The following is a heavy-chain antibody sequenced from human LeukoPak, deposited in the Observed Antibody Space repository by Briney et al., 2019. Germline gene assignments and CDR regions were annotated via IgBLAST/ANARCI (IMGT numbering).Heavy chain of an antibody. CDR1: GFTFDDYA. Sequence: PGGSLRLSCAASGFTFDDYAMHWVRQAPGKGLEWVSLISWDVISTYYADSVKGRFTISRDNSKNSLYLQMNSLRAEDTALYCCAKALSSLSIAARLDYWGQGTLVTVSS. CDR3: AKALSSLSIAARLDY. J-gene: IGHJ4*02. D-gene: IGHD6-6*01. CDR2: ISWDVIST. V-gene: IGHV3-43D*03.